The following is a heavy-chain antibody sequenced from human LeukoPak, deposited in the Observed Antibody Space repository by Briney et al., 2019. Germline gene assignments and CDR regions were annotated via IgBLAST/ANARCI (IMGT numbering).Heavy chain of an antibody. V-gene: IGHV4-31*03. CDR3: ARDSNRVPENWFDP. CDR2: IYYSGST. J-gene: IGHJ5*02. Sequence: SETLSLTCTVSGGSISSGGYYWSWIRQHPGKGLVWIGYIYYSGSTYYNPSLKSRVTISVDTSKNQFSLKLSSVTAADTAVYYCARDSNRVPENWFDPWGQGTLVTVSS. D-gene: IGHD1-14*01. CDR1: GGSISSGGYY.